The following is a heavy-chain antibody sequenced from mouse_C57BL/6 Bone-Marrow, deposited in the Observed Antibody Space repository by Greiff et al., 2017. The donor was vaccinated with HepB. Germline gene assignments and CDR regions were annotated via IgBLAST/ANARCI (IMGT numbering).Heavy chain of an antibody. D-gene: IGHD1-1*01. J-gene: IGHJ1*03. CDR1: GFTFSDYY. CDR2: INYDGSST. CDR3: ARFITTVVAPYGYFDV. V-gene: IGHV5-16*01. Sequence: EVMLVESEGGLVQPGSSMKLSCTASGFTFSDYYMAWVRQVPEKGLEWVANINYDGSSTYYLDSLKSRFIISRDNAKNILYLQMSSLKSEDTATYYCARFITTVVAPYGYFDVWGTGTTVTVSS.